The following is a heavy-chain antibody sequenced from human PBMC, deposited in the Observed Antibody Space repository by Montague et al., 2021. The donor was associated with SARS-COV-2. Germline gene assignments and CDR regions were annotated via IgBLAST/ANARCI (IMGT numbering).Heavy chain of an antibody. D-gene: IGHD5-18*01. CDR3: ARESDSYPSGSQYFDL. V-gene: IGHV4-59*01. CDR2: IYYSGGT. Sequence: SETLSLTCTVSGGSISSYYWSCIRHPPGKPLTWIGYIYYSGGTNYTPSLNNRVTISVDTSKNQFSLKLTSVPAPDTALYFCARESDSYPSGSQYFDLWGRGTLVTVSS. J-gene: IGHJ2*01. CDR1: GGSISSYY.